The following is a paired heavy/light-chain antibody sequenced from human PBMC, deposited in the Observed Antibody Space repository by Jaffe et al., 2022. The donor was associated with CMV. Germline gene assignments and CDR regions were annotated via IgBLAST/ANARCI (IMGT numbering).Light chain of an antibody. CDR2: WAS. CDR3: QQYYSTPLYT. J-gene: IGKJ2*01. V-gene: IGKV4-1*01. CDR1: QRVLYSSNSKNY. Sequence: DIVMTQSPDSLAVSLGERATINCKSSQRVLYSSNSKNYLAWYQQKPGQPPKLLIYWASTRESGVPDRFSGSGSGTDFTLTISSLQAEDVAVYYCQQYYSTPLYTFGQGTKLEIK.
Heavy chain of an antibody. CDR2: IWFDGSKK. Sequence: QVQLVESGGGVVQPGGSLRLSCAASGFTFTSYAMHWVRQAPGKGLEWVAVIWFDGSKKYYADSVKGRFTISRDNSKNTVYLQMSSLRAEDTAMYYCAKDYDSSGYKGAFDIWGQGTVVTVSS. CDR1: GFTFTSYA. V-gene: IGHV3-33*06. J-gene: IGHJ3*02. D-gene: IGHD3-22*01. CDR3: AKDYDSSGYKGAFDI.